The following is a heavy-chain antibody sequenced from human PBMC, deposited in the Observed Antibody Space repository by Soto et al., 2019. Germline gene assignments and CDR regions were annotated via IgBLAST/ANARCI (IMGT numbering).Heavy chain of an antibody. V-gene: IGHV4-59*08. D-gene: IGHD6-19*01. CDR2: IYYSGRT. Sequence: QVQMQESGPGLVKPAETLSLTCTVYGGSISSYYWSWIRQPPGKGLEWIGYIYYSGRTNYNPARKSRVTISVDTSKNQFSLKLSSVTAADTAVYYCARRYSGGCDYWGQGTLVTFSS. J-gene: IGHJ4*02. CDR3: ARRYSGGCDY. CDR1: GGSISSYY.